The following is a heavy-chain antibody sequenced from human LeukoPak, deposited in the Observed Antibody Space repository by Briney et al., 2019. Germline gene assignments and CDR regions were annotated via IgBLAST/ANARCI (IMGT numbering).Heavy chain of an antibody. V-gene: IGHV4-38-2*01. Sequence: SETLSLTCAVSGYSISSGYYWGWIRQPPGKGLEGIGSIYRSGSTYYNPSLKRRVTISGDTSNTHFSLKLSAVAAADTAVYYCAGAGLLWFGEFRPELDYWGQGTLVTVSS. CDR3: AGAGLLWFGEFRPELDY. CDR2: IYRSGST. CDR1: GYSISSGYY. J-gene: IGHJ4*02. D-gene: IGHD3-10*01.